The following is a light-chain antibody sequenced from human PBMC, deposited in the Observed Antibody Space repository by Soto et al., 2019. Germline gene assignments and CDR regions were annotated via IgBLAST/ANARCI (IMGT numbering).Light chain of an antibody. CDR3: HHYNSTQA. Sequence: DIQMTQSPSTLSASVGDRVTITCRASQSISSWLAWHQQKPGKAPKLLIYDASSLESGVPSRFSGSGSGTEFTPTSSILHPDVVADYCCHHYNSTQAFGQGAKVDIK. J-gene: IGKJ1*01. V-gene: IGKV1-5*01. CDR2: DAS. CDR1: QSISSW.